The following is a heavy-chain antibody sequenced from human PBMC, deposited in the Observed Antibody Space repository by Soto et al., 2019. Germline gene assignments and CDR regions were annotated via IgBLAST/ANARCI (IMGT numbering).Heavy chain of an antibody. V-gene: IGHV4-59*01. CDR3: ARDSGSDDFWSGYYTGMNFDY. Sequence: PSATLSLTCTVSGGSISSYYWSWIRQPPGKGLEWIGYIYYSGSTNYNPSLKSRVTISVDTSKNQFSLKLSSVTAADTAVYYCARDSGSDDFWSGYYTGMNFDYWGQGTLVTVSS. D-gene: IGHD3-3*01. J-gene: IGHJ4*02. CDR1: GGSISSYY. CDR2: IYYSGST.